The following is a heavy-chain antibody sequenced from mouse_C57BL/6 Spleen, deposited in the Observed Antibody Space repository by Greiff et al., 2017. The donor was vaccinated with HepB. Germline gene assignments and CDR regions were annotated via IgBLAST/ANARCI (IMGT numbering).Heavy chain of an antibody. CDR2: IDPSDSYT. V-gene: IGHV1-50*01. CDR3: ARYHYYAMDY. Sequence: VKLQQPGAELVKPGASVKLSCKASGYTFTSYWMQWVKQRPGQGLEWIGEIDPSDSYTNYNQKFKGKATLTVDTSSSTAYMQLSSLTSEDSAVYYCARYHYYAMDYWGQGTSVTVSS. J-gene: IGHJ4*01. CDR1: GYTFTSYW.